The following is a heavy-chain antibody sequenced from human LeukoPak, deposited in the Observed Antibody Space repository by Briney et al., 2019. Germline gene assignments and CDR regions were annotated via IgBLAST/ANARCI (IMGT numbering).Heavy chain of an antibody. CDR1: GFTFSSYA. Sequence: PGGSLRLSCAASGFTFSSYAMSWVRQAPGKGLEWVSAISGSGGSTYYADSVKGRFTIFRDNSKNTLYLQMNSLRAEDTAVYYCAKPGPRRRLFVEYFQHWGQGTLVTVSS. CDR3: AKPGPRRRLFVEYFQH. J-gene: IGHJ1*01. CDR2: ISGSGGST. D-gene: IGHD1-14*01. V-gene: IGHV3-23*01.